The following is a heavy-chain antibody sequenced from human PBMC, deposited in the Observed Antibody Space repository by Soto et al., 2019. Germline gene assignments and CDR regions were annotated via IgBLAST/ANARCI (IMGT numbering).Heavy chain of an antibody. CDR1: GFTFSNYW. CDR2: INSDGSTT. CDR3: ASSARGSYGDYS. J-gene: IGHJ5*02. Sequence: EVRLVESGGGLVQPGGSLRLSCAASGFTFSNYWIHWVRQAPGKGLVWVSRINSDGSTTNYADSVKGRFTISRDNATNTVYLQMDSLRAEDTAVYYCASSARGSYGDYSWGQGTLVTVSS. D-gene: IGHD4-17*01. V-gene: IGHV3-74*01.